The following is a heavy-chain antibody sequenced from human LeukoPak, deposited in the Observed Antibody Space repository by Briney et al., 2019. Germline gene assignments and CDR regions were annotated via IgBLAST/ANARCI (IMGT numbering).Heavy chain of an antibody. CDR2: IYDSEST. CDR3: ARTNPSFDY. CDR1: GGSISSTYYY. V-gene: IGHV4-39*01. Sequence: KASETLSLTCIVSGGSISSTYYYWTWLRQPPGEGLEWIGTIYDSESTYYDPSLRGRVTISLDTSKNQVSLKLRSVTAADTAVYYCARTNPSFDYWGQGTLVTVSS. J-gene: IGHJ4*02.